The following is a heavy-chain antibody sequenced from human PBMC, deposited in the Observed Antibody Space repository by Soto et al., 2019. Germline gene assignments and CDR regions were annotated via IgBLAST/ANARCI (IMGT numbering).Heavy chain of an antibody. J-gene: IGHJ4*02. V-gene: IGHV3-23*01. D-gene: IGHD5-12*01. CDR1: GFTFSSYA. CDR3: AKDLDRYVEMATIVNY. CDR2: ISGSGGST. Sequence: PRGSLTLSCAASGFTFSSYAMSWVRQAPGKGLEWVSAISGSGGSTYYADSVKGRFTISRDNSKNTLYLQMNSLRAEDTAVYYCAKDLDRYVEMATIVNYWGQGTLVTVSS.